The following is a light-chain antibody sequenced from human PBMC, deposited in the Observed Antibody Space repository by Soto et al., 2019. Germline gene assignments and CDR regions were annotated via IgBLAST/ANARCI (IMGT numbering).Light chain of an antibody. CDR1: QSVSRW. V-gene: IGKV1-5*03. Sequence: DIQMTQSPSTLSASVGDRVTITCRASQSVSRWLAWYQQKPGKAPKLLIYKASTLESRVPAGFSGCGSGTEFTLAISSLQRDESATYYCQQYNDKWTFGQGTKVDIK. CDR3: QQYNDKWT. CDR2: KAS. J-gene: IGKJ1*01.